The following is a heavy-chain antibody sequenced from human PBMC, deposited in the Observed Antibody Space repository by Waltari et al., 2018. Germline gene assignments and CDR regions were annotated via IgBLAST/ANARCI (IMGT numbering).Heavy chain of an antibody. CDR3: ARSDSGYDYDS. D-gene: IGHD5-12*01. J-gene: IGHJ4*02. CDR2: INTSGNT. CDR1: GGPISSYY. Sequence: QVQLQESGPGLVKPSETLSLTCTVWGGPISSYYWSWIRQPAGEGLEWIGRINTSGNTKFNPSLESRVTVSVYTSKNQFSLKLSSVTAADTAVYYCARSDSGYDYDSWGQGTLVTVSS. V-gene: IGHV4-4*07.